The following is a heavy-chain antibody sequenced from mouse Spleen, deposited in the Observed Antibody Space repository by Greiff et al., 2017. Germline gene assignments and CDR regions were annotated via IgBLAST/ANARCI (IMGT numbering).Heavy chain of an antibody. CDR3: ARDQGNYSY. Sequence: EVMLVESGGGLVKPGGSLKLSCAASGFTFSDYYMYWVRQTPEKRLEWVATISDGGSYTYYPDSVKGRFTISRDNAKNNLYLQMSSLKSEDTAMYYCARDQGNYSYWGQGTLVTVSA. CDR1: GFTFSDYY. CDR2: ISDGGSYT. V-gene: IGHV5-4*02. D-gene: IGHD2-1*01. J-gene: IGHJ3*01.